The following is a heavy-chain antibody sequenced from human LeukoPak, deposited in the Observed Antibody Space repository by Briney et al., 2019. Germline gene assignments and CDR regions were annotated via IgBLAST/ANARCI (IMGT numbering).Heavy chain of an antibody. J-gene: IGHJ5*02. CDR2: TYYSGST. CDR1: GGSISSGDYY. V-gene: IGHV4-30-4*01. Sequence: SETLSLTCTVSGGSISSGDYYWSWIRQPPGKGLEWIGYTYYSGSTYYNPSLKNRVSISVDTSKNQFSLNLSSVTAADTAVYYCARPYYYDSRIDPWGQGSLVTVSS. CDR3: ARPYYYDSRIDP. D-gene: IGHD3-22*01.